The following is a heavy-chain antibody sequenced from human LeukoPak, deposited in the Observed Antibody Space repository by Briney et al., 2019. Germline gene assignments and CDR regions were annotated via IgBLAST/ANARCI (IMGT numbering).Heavy chain of an antibody. D-gene: IGHD3-10*01. CDR2: IYSGGNT. V-gene: IGHV3-53*01. CDR1: GFXVSSNY. CDR3: ARSDYGSGSYAKFDP. Sequence: GGSLRLSCGASGFXVSSNYISWVRQAPGKGLEWVSVIYSGGNTYYADSVKGRFTISRDTSKNTLYLQMNSLRAEDTAVYYCARSDYGSGSYAKFDPWGQGTLVTVSS. J-gene: IGHJ5*02.